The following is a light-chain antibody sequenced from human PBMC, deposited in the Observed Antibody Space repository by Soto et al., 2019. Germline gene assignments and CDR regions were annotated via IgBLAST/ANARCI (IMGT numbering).Light chain of an antibody. CDR1: SSDVGYYNY. CDR2: DVT. CDR3: CSYAGSSTWV. V-gene: IGLV2-8*01. J-gene: IGLJ1*01. Sequence: QSALTQPPSASGSPGQSVTISCTGTSSDVGYYNYVSWYQQHPGRAPKLMIYDVTKRPSGVPDRFSGSKSGNTASLTVSGLQAEDEADYYCCSYAGSSTWVFGTGTKVTVL.